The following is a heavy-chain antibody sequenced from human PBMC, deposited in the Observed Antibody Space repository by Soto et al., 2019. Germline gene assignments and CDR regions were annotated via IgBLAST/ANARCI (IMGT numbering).Heavy chain of an antibody. CDR1: GGTFSSYA. D-gene: IGHD3-22*01. CDR2: IIPIFGTA. CDR3: ARXYYYDSSGYQKRGAFDI. V-gene: IGHV1-69*13. J-gene: IGHJ3*02. Sequence: GASVKVSCKASGGTFSSYAISWVRQAPGQGLEWMGGIIPIFGTANYAQKFQGRVTITADESTSTAYMELSSLRSEDTAVYYCARXYYYDSSGYQKRGAFDIWGQGTMVTVSS.